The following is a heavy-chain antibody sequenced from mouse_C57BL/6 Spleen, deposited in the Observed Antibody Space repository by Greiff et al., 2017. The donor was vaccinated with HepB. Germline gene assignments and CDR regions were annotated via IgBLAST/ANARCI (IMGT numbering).Heavy chain of an antibody. D-gene: IGHD1-1*01. CDR1: GFNIKDYY. CDR2: IDPEDGDT. V-gene: IGHV14-1*01. Sequence: EVQLQQSGAELVRPGASVKLSCTASGFNIKDYYMHWVKQRPEQGLEWIGRIDPEDGDTEYAPKFQGKATMTADTSSNTAYLQLSSLTSEDTAVYSCTTPYYGSSYGWFAYWGQGTLVTVSA. J-gene: IGHJ3*01. CDR3: TTPYYGSSYGWFAY.